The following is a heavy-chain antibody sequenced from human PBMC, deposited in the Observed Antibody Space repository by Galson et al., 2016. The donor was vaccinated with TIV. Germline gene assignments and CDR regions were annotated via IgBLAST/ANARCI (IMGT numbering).Heavy chain of an antibody. Sequence: SLRLSCAASGLDVSINYMRWVRQPPGKRLECVSLIYNSGDTYYADSVKGGCTITSDESKNTVYLQMNSLRPEDTAVDYCVRDGYYDARGYYYYYYGMDVWGQGTTVSVS. D-gene: IGHD3-16*01. V-gene: IGHV3-66*01. J-gene: IGHJ6*02. CDR1: GLDVSINY. CDR2: IYNSGDT. CDR3: VRDGYYDARGYYYYYYGMDV.